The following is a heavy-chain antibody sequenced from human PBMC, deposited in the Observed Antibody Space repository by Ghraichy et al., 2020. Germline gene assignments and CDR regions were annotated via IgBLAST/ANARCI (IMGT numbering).Heavy chain of an antibody. CDR1: GYTFTNYG. CDR2: ISVYNGNT. J-gene: IGHJ4*02. V-gene: IGHV1-18*01. Sequence: ASVKVSCKASGYTFTNYGINWVRQAPGQGLEWMGWISVYNGNTKYAQKVQGRVTMTTDTSTSTAFMDLRSLRSDDTAVYYCAREGTGTIGDLAFDYWGQGTVVTVSS. CDR3: AREGTGTIGDLAFDY. D-gene: IGHD1-7*01.